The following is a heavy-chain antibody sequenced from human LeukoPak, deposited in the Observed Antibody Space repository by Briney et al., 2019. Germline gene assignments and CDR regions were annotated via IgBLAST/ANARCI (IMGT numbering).Heavy chain of an antibody. CDR3: ARDSGERGSGSYLIAY. CDR1: GYTFTDYY. Sequence: ASVKVSCKASGYTFTDYYMHWVRQAPGQGLECMGWINPNSGGTNYAQKFQGRVTVTRDTSISTAYMELSRLRSDDTAVYYCARDSGERGSGSYLIAYWGQGTLVTVSS. J-gene: IGHJ4*02. CDR2: INPNSGGT. V-gene: IGHV1-2*02. D-gene: IGHD3-10*01.